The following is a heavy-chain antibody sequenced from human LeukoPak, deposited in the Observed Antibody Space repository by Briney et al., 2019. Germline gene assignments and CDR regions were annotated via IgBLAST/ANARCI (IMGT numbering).Heavy chain of an antibody. CDR3: ARGGPAARLITFGGVTDY. V-gene: IGHV1-18*01. D-gene: IGHD3-16*01. CDR1: GYIFTSFG. Sequence: GASVKVSCKTSGYIFTSFGITWVRQAPGQGLEWMGWISTYNGNTNYAQNLQGRVTMTTDTSTSTAYVELRSLRSDDTAVYYCARGGPAARLITFGGVTDYWGQGTLVTVSS. J-gene: IGHJ4*02. CDR2: ISTYNGNT.